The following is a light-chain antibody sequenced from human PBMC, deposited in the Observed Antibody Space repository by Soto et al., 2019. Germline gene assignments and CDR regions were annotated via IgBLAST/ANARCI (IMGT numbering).Light chain of an antibody. J-gene: IGKJ1*01. V-gene: IGKV1-5*03. CDR1: QTISSW. CDR2: KAS. Sequence: DIQMTQSPSTLSGSVGDRATITCRASQTISSWMAWYQQKPGKAPKLLIYKASTLKSGVPSRFSGSGSGTEYTLTISSLQPDDFATYYGQHYNSYSEAFGQGTKVDIK. CDR3: QHYNSYSEA.